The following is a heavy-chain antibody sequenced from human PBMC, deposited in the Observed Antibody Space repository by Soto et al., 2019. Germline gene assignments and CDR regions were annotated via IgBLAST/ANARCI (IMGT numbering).Heavy chain of an antibody. Sequence: GASVKVSCKASGYTFTSYAMHWVRQAPGQRLEWMGWINAGNGNTKYSQKFQGRVTITRDTSASTAYMELSSLRSEDTAVYYCARAKLLWFGEFLAYFDYWGQGTLVTVSS. CDR2: INAGNGNT. J-gene: IGHJ4*02. CDR3: ARAKLLWFGEFLAYFDY. V-gene: IGHV1-3*01. D-gene: IGHD3-10*01. CDR1: GYTFTSYA.